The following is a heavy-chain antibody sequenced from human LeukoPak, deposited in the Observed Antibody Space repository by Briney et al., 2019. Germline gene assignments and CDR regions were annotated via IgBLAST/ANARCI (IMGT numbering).Heavy chain of an antibody. CDR3: ARYAPLQLGTSDY. V-gene: IGHV4-59*08. J-gene: IGHJ4*02. CDR1: GGSISSYY. Sequence: SETLSLTCTVSGGSISSYYWSWIRHPPGKGLEWVGYIYYSGSTNYNPSLKSRVTISVDTSKNQFSLKLSSVTAADTAVYYCARYAPLQLGTSDYWGQGTLVTVSS. CDR2: IYYSGST. D-gene: IGHD1-1*01.